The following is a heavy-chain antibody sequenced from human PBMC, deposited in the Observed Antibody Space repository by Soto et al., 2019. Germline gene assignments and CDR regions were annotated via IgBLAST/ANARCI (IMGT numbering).Heavy chain of an antibody. CDR2: IHAGNGNT. CDR1: GYTFTSYA. CDR3: ASSIVVVTARDY. V-gene: IGHV1-3*05. Sequence: QVQLVQSGAEEKKPGASVKVSCKASGYTFTSYAMHWVRQAPGQRLEWMGWIHAGNGNTKYSKKFQGRVTITRDTSAGTAYMELSSLRSEDTAVYYCASSIVVVTARDYLGQGTLVTVSS. J-gene: IGHJ4*02. D-gene: IGHD2-21*02.